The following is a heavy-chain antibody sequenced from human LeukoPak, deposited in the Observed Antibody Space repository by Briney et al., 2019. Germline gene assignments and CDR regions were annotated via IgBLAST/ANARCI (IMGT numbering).Heavy chain of an antibody. CDR2: ISSSSSYI. D-gene: IGHD2-2*01. V-gene: IGHV3-21*01. CDR3: ARDGQECGGTSCFDY. CDR1: GFTFHDYG. Sequence: GGSLRLSCAASGFTFHDYGMNWVRLAPGKGLEWVSSISSSSSYIYYADSVKGRFTISRDNAKNSLYLQMNSLRAEDTAVYYCARDGQECGGTSCFDYWGQGTLVTVSS. J-gene: IGHJ4*02.